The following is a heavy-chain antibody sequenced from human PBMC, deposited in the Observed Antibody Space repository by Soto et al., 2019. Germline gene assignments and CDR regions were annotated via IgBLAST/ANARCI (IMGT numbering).Heavy chain of an antibody. CDR1: GGSISSGGYY. J-gene: IGHJ6*03. CDR2: IYYSGST. V-gene: IGHV4-31*03. Sequence: SETLSLTCTVSGGSISSGGYYWSWIRQHPGKGLEWIGYIYYSGSTYYNPSLKSRVTISVDTSKNQFSLKLSSVTAADTAVYYCARTEYWDRYYYYYMDVWGKGTTVTVSS. CDR3: ARTEYWDRYYYYYMDV. D-gene: IGHD6-6*01.